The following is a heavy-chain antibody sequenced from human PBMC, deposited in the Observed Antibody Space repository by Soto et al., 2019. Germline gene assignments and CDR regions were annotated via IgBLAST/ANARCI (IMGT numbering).Heavy chain of an antibody. D-gene: IGHD3-3*01. CDR1: GFTFSSYS. CDR2: ISSSSSYI. Sequence: EVQLVESGGGLVKPGGSLRLSCAASGFTFSSYSMNWVRQAPGKGLEWVSSISSSSSYIYYADSGKGQFTISRDNAKNSLYLQMNSLRAEDTAVYYCARDRTIQTYYDFWSGYSYGDYWGQGTLVTVSS. CDR3: ARDRTIQTYYDFWSGYSYGDY. V-gene: IGHV3-21*01. J-gene: IGHJ4*02.